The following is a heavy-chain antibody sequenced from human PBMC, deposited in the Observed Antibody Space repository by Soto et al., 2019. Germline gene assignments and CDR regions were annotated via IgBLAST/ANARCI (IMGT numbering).Heavy chain of an antibody. D-gene: IGHD5-18*01. J-gene: IGHJ4*02. CDR1: GGSISSGDYY. V-gene: IGHV4-30-4*01. Sequence: SETLSLTCTVSGGSISSGDYYWSWIRQPPGKGLEWIGYIYYSGSTYYNPSLKSRVTISVDTSKNQFSLKLSSVTAADTAVYYCARVVRGYSYGLRDYWGQGTLVTVSS. CDR2: IYYSGST. CDR3: ARVVRGYSYGLRDY.